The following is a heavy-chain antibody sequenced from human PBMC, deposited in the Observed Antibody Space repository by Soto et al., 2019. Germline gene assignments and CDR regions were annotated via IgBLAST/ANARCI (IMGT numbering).Heavy chain of an antibody. D-gene: IGHD1-1*01. Sequence: QVQLQQWGAGLLKPSETLSLTCAVYGGSVSSGSYYWSWIRQPPGKGLEWIGEMSHSGGTHFNPSLKSRVTVSVDTSKNQFSLKMSSVTAADTALYYCARVERGTATTVVDAFDIWGPGTMVTASS. J-gene: IGHJ3*02. CDR2: MSHSGGT. CDR3: ARVERGTATTVVDAFDI. CDR1: GGSVSSGSYY. V-gene: IGHV4-34*01.